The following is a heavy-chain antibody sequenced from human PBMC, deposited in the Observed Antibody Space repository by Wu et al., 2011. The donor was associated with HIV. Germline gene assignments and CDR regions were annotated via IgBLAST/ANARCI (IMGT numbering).Heavy chain of an antibody. CDR3: ASLQDAVPDYEDTSGRDAFDV. CDR2: IYPGDDDT. J-gene: IGHJ3*01. Sequence: EVQLVQSGAEVKKPGTSVKISCKISGFTFTDFYMHWVRQAPGGGLEWMGLIYPGDDDTLYAEKFQGRVTITADTSTDTSYMELSSLRSEDTAMYFCASLQDAVPDYEDTSGRDAFDVWGQGTLVIVSS. D-gene: IGHD3-22*01. CDR1: GFTFTDFY. V-gene: IGHV1-69-2*01.